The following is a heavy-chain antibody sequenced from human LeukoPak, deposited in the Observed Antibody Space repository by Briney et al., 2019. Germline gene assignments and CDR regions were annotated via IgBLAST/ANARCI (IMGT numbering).Heavy chain of an antibody. J-gene: IGHJ4*02. Sequence: PVGSLCLSRAASGFTVSSSYMSWVRQAPGKGLEWVSIISSAGTTYYADSVKGRFTISRDNSKNTVYLQVNSLRDEDTAVYYCARDLEAANTYYFDYWGQGALCSASS. CDR2: ISSAGTT. D-gene: IGHD6-13*01. V-gene: IGHV3-66*01. CDR3: ARDLEAANTYYFDY. CDR1: GFTVSSSY.